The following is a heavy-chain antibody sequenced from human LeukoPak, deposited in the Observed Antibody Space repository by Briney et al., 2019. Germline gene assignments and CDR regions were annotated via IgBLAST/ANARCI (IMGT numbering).Heavy chain of an antibody. CDR2: INHSGST. Sequence: SSETLSLTCAAYGGSFSGYYWSWIRQPPGKGLEWIGEINHSGSTNYNPSLKSRVTISVDTSKNQFSLKLSSVTAADTAVYYCARGISSSWTRYYYYGMDVWGQGTTVTVSS. CDR3: ARGISSSWTRYYYYGMDV. V-gene: IGHV4-34*01. CDR1: GGSFSGYY. D-gene: IGHD6-13*01. J-gene: IGHJ6*02.